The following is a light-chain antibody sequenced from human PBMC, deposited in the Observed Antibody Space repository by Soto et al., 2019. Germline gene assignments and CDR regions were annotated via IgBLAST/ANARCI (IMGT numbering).Light chain of an antibody. CDR1: SSDVGGYNY. V-gene: IGLV2-14*01. Sequence: QSALTQPASVSGSPGQSITISCTGTSSDVGGYNYVSWYQQHPGKAPRLIIYEVSNRPSGVSNRCSGSKSGNTASLTISGLQADDEADYYCSSYTSSINHLVFGGGTKVTVL. CDR2: EVS. CDR3: SSYTSSINHLV. J-gene: IGLJ2*01.